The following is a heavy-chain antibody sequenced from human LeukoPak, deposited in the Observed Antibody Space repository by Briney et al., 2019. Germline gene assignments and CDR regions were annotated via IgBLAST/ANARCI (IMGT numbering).Heavy chain of an antibody. D-gene: IGHD2-2*01. Sequence: GGSLRLSCAASGFTFSSYWMSWVRQAPGKGLEWVANIKQDGSGKYYVDSVKGRFTISRDNAKNSLYLQMNSLRAEDTAVYYCARDVGDIVVVPAAILYWGQGTLVTVSS. CDR1: GFTFSSYW. CDR2: IKQDGSGK. V-gene: IGHV3-7*01. CDR3: ARDVGDIVVVPAAILY. J-gene: IGHJ4*02.